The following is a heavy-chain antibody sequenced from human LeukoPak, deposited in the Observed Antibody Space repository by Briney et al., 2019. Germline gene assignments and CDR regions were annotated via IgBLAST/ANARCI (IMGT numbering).Heavy chain of an antibody. V-gene: IGHV4-61*05. J-gene: IGHJ2*01. CDR3: AKESNSSDNWYFDL. D-gene: IGHD2/OR15-2a*01. CDR2: MYNSGST. Sequence: SETLSLTCTVSGGSISSSSYYWGWIRQPPGKGLEWIGYMYNSGSTNNNPSLKSRVTISVDKSKNQFSLKLSSVTAADTAVYYCAKESNSSDNWYFDLWGRGTLVTVSS. CDR1: GGSISSSSYY.